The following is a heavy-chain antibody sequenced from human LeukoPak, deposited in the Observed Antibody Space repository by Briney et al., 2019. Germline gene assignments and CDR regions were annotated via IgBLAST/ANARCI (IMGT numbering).Heavy chain of an antibody. V-gene: IGHV4-34*01. J-gene: IGHJ4*02. Sequence: SETLPLTCAVYGGSFSGYYWSWIRQPPGKGLEWIGEINHSGSTNYNPSLKSRVTISVDTSKNQFSLKLSSVTAADTAVYYCARDTVGPNDYWGQGTLVTVSS. D-gene: IGHD4-23*01. CDR2: INHSGST. CDR1: GGSFSGYY. CDR3: ARDTVGPNDY.